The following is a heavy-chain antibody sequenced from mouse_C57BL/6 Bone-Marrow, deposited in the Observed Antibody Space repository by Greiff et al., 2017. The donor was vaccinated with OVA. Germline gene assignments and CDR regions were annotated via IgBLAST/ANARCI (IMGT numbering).Heavy chain of an antibody. V-gene: IGHV1-63*01. CDR3: ARAGWDWYFDV. CDR2: IYPGGGYT. Sequence: QVQLKESGAELVRPGPSVKMSCKASGYTFTNYWIGWAKQRPGHGLEWIGDIYPGGGYTNYNEKFKGKATLTADKSSSTAYMQFSSLTSEDSAIYYCARAGWDWYFDVWGTGTTVTVSS. J-gene: IGHJ1*03. D-gene: IGHD3-1*01. CDR1: GYTFTNYW.